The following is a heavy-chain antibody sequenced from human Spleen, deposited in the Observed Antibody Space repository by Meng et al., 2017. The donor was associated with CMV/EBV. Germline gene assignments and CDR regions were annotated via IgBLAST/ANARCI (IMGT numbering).Heavy chain of an antibody. J-gene: IGHJ6*02. CDR3: AKDQSFSVQSGGSPRYYYYYYGMDV. Sequence: GESLKISCAASGFTFSSYAMSWVRQAPGKGLEWVSAISGSGGSTYYADSVKGRFTISRDNSKNTLYLQMNSLRAEDTAVYYCAKDQSFSVQSGGSPRYYYYYYGMDVWGQGTTVTVSS. CDR1: GFTFSSYA. V-gene: IGHV3-23*01. D-gene: IGHD2-15*01. CDR2: ISGSGGST.